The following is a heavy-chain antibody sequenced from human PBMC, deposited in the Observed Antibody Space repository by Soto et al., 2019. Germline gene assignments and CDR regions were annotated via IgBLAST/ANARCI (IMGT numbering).Heavy chain of an antibody. D-gene: IGHD3-22*01. V-gene: IGHV1-18*01. Sequence: VKVSCKASGYTFTSYGISWVRQAPGQGLEWMGWISAYNGNTNYAQKLQGRVTMTTDTSTSTAYMELRSLRSDDTAVYYCARVKGSGYHNWFDPWGQGTLVTVSS. CDR3: ARVKGSGYHNWFDP. CDR2: ISAYNGNT. CDR1: GYTFTSYG. J-gene: IGHJ5*02.